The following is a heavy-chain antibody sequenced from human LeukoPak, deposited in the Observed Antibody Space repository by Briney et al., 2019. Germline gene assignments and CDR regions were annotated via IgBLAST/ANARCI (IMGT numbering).Heavy chain of an antibody. Sequence: GGSLRLSCAASGFTFSSYGMHWVRQAPCKGLEWVAVIWYDGSNKYYADSVKGRFTISRDNSKNTLYLQMNSLRAEDTAVYYCARDSGGDAFDIWGQGTMVTVSS. D-gene: IGHD3-16*01. V-gene: IGHV3-33*01. CDR1: GFTFSSYG. CDR2: IWYDGSNK. CDR3: ARDSGGDAFDI. J-gene: IGHJ3*02.